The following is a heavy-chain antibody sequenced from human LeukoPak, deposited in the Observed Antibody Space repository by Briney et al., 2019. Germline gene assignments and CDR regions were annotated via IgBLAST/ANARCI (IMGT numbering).Heavy chain of an antibody. CDR3: VRDLGVDTSMIFFDY. V-gene: IGHV1-18*01. CDR2: ISAYNGNT. CDR1: GYTFTSFG. D-gene: IGHD5-18*01. J-gene: IGHJ4*02. Sequence: ASVKVSCKASGYTFTSFGISWVRQAPGQGLEWMGWISAYNGNTKSAQKFQGRVIMTTDTSTNTAYMGLRSLRSDDTAVFYCVRDLGVDTSMIFFDYWGQGTLVTVSS.